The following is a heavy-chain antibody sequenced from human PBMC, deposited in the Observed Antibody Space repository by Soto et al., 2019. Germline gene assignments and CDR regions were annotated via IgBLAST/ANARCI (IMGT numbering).Heavy chain of an antibody. V-gene: IGHV4-31*03. CDR1: GGSISSGGYY. Sequence: QVQLQESGPGLVKPSQTLSLTCTVSGGSISSGGYYWSWIRQHPGKGLEWIGYISSSGSTYYNPSLKSRVTISVDTSKNQFSLKLSSVTAADTAVYYCARDLRGAVDYGGKVGDYWGQGTLVTVSS. J-gene: IGHJ4*02. D-gene: IGHD4-17*01. CDR2: ISSSGST. CDR3: ARDLRGAVDYGGKVGDY.